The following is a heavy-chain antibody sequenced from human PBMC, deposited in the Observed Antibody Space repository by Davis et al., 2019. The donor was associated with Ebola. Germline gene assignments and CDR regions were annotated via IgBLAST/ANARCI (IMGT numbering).Heavy chain of an antibody. D-gene: IGHD3-22*01. J-gene: IGHJ6*02. CDR1: GFTFSNAW. CDR3: ARDDYYDSSGPDV. Sequence: GESLKISCAASGFTFSNAWMSWVRQAPGKGLEWVSGISSSGGTTYYADSVKGRFTISRDNSNNLLYLQMNSLRAEDTAVYYCARDDYYDSSGPDVWGQGTTVTVSS. CDR2: ISSSGGTT. V-gene: IGHV3-23*01.